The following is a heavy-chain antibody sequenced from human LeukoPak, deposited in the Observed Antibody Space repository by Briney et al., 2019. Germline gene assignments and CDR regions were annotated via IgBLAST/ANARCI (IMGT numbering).Heavy chain of an antibody. D-gene: IGHD3-10*01. V-gene: IGHV3-30*18. CDR1: GFTFSSYG. Sequence: GGSLRLSCAASGFTFSSYGMHWVRQAPGKGLEWVAVISYDGSNKYYADSVKGRFTISRDNSKNTLYLQMNSLRAEDTAVYYCAKIGWFASQIWGQGTMVTVSS. CDR2: ISYDGSNK. J-gene: IGHJ3*02. CDR3: AKIGWFASQI.